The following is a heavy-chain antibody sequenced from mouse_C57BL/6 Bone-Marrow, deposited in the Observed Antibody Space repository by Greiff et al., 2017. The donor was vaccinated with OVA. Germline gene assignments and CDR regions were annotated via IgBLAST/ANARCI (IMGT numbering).Heavy chain of an antibody. J-gene: IGHJ4*01. V-gene: IGHV5-12*01. CDR3: ARLDAMDY. CDR2: ISNGGGST. Sequence: DVMLVKSGGGLVQPGGSLKLSCAASGFTFSDFSMYWIRQTPEKRLEWVAYISNGGGSTYYPDTVKGRFTISRDNAKNTLYLQMSRLKSEDTAMYYCARLDAMDYWGQGTSVTVSS. CDR1: GFTFSDFS.